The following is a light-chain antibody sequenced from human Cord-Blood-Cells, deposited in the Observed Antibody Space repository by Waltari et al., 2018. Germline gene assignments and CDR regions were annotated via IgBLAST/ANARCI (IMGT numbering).Light chain of an antibody. Sequence: DIVMTQSPDSLAVSLGERPTINCKSRQSVLYSSNNKNYLAWYQQKPGQPPKLLIYWASTRESGVPDRFSGGGSGTDFTLTISSLQAEDVAVYYCQQYYSTPWTFGQGTKVEIK. CDR1: QSVLYSSNNKNY. CDR2: WAS. CDR3: QQYYSTPWT. J-gene: IGKJ1*01. V-gene: IGKV4-1*01.